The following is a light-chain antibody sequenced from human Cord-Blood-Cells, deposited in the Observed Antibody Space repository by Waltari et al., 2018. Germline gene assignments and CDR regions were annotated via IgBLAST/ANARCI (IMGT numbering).Light chain of an antibody. J-gene: IGKJ2*01. V-gene: IGKV4-1*01. Sequence: DIVMTQSPDSLAVPLGERATINCKSSQSVLYSSNNKNYLAWYQQQPGQPPKLLIYWASTRESVVPDRFSGSGSGTDFTLTISSLQAEDVAVYYCQQYYSTPYTFGQGTKLEIK. CDR1: QSVLYSSNNKNY. CDR2: WAS. CDR3: QQYYSTPYT.